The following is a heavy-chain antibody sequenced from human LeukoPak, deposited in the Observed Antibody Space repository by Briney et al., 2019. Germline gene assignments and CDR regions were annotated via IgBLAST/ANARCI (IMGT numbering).Heavy chain of an antibody. CDR2: ISSSSSYI. CDR1: GFTFSSYS. Sequence: GGSLRLSCAASGFTFSSYSMNWVRQAPGKVLEWVSSISSSSSYIYYADSVKGRFTISRDNAKNSLYLQMNSLRAEDTSVYYWARVGCSGGSCPHGIWGQGTMVTVSS. CDR3: ARVGCSGGSCPHGI. V-gene: IGHV3-21*01. J-gene: IGHJ3*02. D-gene: IGHD2-15*01.